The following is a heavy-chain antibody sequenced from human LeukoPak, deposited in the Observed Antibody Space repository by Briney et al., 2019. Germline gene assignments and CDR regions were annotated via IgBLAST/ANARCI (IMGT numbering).Heavy chain of an antibody. CDR1: GFTFNNYA. V-gene: IGHV3-30*02. J-gene: IGHJ4*02. CDR2: IRYDGSNK. CDR3: AKSGWFGELLIDY. Sequence: GGSLRLSCAASGFTFNNYALAWVRQAPGKGLEWVAFIRYDGSNKYYADSVKGRFTISRDNSKNTLYLQMNSLRAEDTAVYYCAKSGWFGELLIDYWGQGTLVTVSS. D-gene: IGHD3-10*01.